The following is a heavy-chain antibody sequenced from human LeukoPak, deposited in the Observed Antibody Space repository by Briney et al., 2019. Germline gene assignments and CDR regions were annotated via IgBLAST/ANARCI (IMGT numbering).Heavy chain of an antibody. CDR1: GGTFSSYA. CDR2: IIPIFGTA. CDR3: ARAHTYYYGSGSYEKLYYFDY. V-gene: IGHV1-69*13. Sequence: SVKVSCKASGGTFSSYAISWVRQAPGQGLEWMGGIIPIFGTANYAQKFQGRLTITADESTSTAYMELSSLRSEDTAVYYCARAHTYYYGSGSYEKLYYFDYWGQGTLVTVSS. D-gene: IGHD3-10*01. J-gene: IGHJ4*02.